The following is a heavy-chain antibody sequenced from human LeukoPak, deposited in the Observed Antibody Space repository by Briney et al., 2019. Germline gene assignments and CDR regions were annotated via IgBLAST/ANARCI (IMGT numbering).Heavy chain of an antibody. CDR1: GFTFDDYA. V-gene: IGHV3-9*01. Sequence: GRSLRLSCAASGFTFDDYAMHWVRQAPGKGLEWVSGISWNSGSIGYADSVKGRFTISRDNAKNSLYLQMNSLRAEDTALYYCAKDIYGSSWSDGGYYYYGMDVWGQGTTVTVSS. CDR3: AKDIYGSSWSDGGYYYYGMDV. J-gene: IGHJ6*02. D-gene: IGHD6-13*01. CDR2: ISWNSGSI.